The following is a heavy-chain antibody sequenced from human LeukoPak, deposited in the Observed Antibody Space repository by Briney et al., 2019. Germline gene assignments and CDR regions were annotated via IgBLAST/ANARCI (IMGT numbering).Heavy chain of an antibody. CDR3: ARDFEGGDDY. Sequence: GGSLTLSWAASGFTLSRYWMGWVRQVPGKGRVWVSRIEPDGSRLTYAGSLKGRFTMGRDNDKETLYMQKNSLRAEDTAVYYCARDFEGGDDYWGQKTLVTVSS. V-gene: IGHV3-74*01. CDR1: GFTLSRYW. J-gene: IGHJ4*02. CDR2: IEPDGSRL. D-gene: IGHD3-16*01.